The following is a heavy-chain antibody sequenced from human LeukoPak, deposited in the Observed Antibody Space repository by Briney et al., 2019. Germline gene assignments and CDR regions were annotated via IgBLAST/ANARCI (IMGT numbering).Heavy chain of an antibody. J-gene: IGHJ6*02. CDR3: ARGDFWSGSPDYYYYYGMDV. D-gene: IGHD3-3*01. CDR2: IYHSGST. CDR1: GGSISSGGYS. Sequence: PSETLSLTCAVSGGSISSGGYSWSWIRQPPGKGLEWIGYIYHSGSTYYNPSLKSRVTISVDRSKNQFSLKLSSVTAADTVVYYCARGDFWSGSPDYYYYYGMDVWGQGTTATVSS. V-gene: IGHV4-30-2*01.